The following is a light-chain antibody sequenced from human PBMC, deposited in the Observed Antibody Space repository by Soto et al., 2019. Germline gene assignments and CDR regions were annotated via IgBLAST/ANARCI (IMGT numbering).Light chain of an antibody. V-gene: IGLV2-14*01. J-gene: IGLJ1*01. CDR3: SSYTSSSTDV. CDR1: RSDVGGYNY. CDR2: DVS. Sequence: QSVLTHPASVSGSPGQSITISCTGTRSDVGGYNYVSWYQQHQGRAPKLMIYDVSIRTSGASNRVSGSKSGKSAPLTISGLQAEDEADYYCSSYTSSSTDVFGTGSQLTVL.